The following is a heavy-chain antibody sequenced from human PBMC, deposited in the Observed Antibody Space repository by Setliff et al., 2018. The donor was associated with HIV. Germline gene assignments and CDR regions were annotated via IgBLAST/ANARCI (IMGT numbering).Heavy chain of an antibody. CDR2: IYSTGDT. D-gene: IGHD3-22*01. CDR1: GGSISNFY. V-gene: IGHV4-4*07. Sequence: SETLSLTCSVSGGSISNFYWGWIRQPPGKGLEWVGHIYSTGDTNYNPSLKSRVTLSADTSKNQLSLSLTSVTAADTAVYYCAKVRLTMIMMVDYFDQWGQGTLVTVSS. CDR3: AKVRLTMIMMVDYFDQ. J-gene: IGHJ4*02.